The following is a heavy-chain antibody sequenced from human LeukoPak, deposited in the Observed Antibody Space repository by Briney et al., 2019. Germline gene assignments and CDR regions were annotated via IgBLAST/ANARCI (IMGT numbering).Heavy chain of an antibody. D-gene: IGHD3-10*01. V-gene: IGHV3-7*01. CDR3: ARDLRGYYGSGSYYRAEYFQH. J-gene: IGHJ1*01. Sequence: GGSLRLSCAASGFTFSSYWMSWVRQAPGKGLEWVANIKQDGSEKYYVDSVKGRFTISRDNAKNSLYLQMNSLRAEDTAVYYCARDLRGYYGSGSYYRAEYFQHWGQGTLVTVSS. CDR2: IKQDGSEK. CDR1: GFTFSSYW.